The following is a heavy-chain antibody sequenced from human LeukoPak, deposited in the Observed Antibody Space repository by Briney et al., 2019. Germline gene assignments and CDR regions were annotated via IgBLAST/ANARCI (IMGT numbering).Heavy chain of an antibody. CDR3: AKDTDILTGYYVY. CDR2: IYSGGST. V-gene: IGHV3-53*01. D-gene: IGHD3-9*01. J-gene: IGHJ4*02. Sequence: PGGSLRLSCAASGFTVSSNYMSWVRQAPGKGLEWVSVIYSGGSTYYADSVKGRFTISRHNSKNTLYLQMNSLRAEDTSVYYCAKDTDILTGYYVYWGQGTLVTVSS. CDR1: GFTVSSNY.